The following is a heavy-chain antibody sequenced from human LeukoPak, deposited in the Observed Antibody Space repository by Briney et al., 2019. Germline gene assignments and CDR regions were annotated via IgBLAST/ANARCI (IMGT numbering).Heavy chain of an antibody. D-gene: IGHD2-8*01. V-gene: IGHV1-8*03. CDR1: GYTFTSYD. J-gene: IGHJ6*03. CDR2: MNPNSGNT. Sequence: ASVKVSCKASGYTFTSYDINWVRQATGQGLEWMGWMNPNSGNTGYAQKFQGRVTITRNTSISTAYMELSSLRSEDTAVYYCARGTQHYINVQASHTFRYYYMTGGGKGATAT. CDR3: ARGTQHYINVQASHTFRYYYMTG.